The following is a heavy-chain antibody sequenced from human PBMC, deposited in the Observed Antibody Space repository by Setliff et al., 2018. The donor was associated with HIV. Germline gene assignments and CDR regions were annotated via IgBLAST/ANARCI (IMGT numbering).Heavy chain of an antibody. CDR1: GGSLSGYY. V-gene: IGHV4-34*01. CDR2: INQSGST. CDR3: ARDSVTISYYYYYMDV. D-gene: IGHD1-1*01. J-gene: IGHJ6*03. Sequence: SETLSLTCAVYGGSLSGYYWSWIRQPPGKGLEWIGEINQSGSTNYNPSLKSRVTISVDTSKNQFSLMLSSVTAADTAVYYCARDSVTISYYYYYMDVWGKGTTVTVSS.